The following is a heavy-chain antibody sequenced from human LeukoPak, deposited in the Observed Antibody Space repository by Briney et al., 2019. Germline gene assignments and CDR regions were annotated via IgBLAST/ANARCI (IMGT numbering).Heavy chain of an antibody. Sequence: GGSLRLSCAAPRFTLIANDMTWGRQAPEKGLEWVSVLYSDGNTKYADSVQGRFTISRDNSKNTLYLEMNSLSPDDTAVYYCARGVEPLAANSLAYWGQGTLVTVSS. V-gene: IGHV3-53*01. J-gene: IGHJ4*02. D-gene: IGHD1-14*01. CDR3: ARGVEPLAANSLAY. CDR1: RFTLIAND. CDR2: LYSDGNT.